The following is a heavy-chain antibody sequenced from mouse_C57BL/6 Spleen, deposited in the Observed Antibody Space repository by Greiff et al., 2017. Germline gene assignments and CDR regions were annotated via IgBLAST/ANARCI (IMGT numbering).Heavy chain of an antibody. CDR1: GYTFTSYW. CDR3: ARGGGYDSYAIDY. Sequence: VQLQQPGAELVKPGASVKMSCKASGYTFTSYWITWVKQRPGKGLEWIGDIYPGSGSTNYNEKFKSKAPLTVDTSSSTAYMQLSSLTSEDSAVYYCARGGGYDSYAIDYWGQGTSVTVSS. J-gene: IGHJ4*01. V-gene: IGHV1-55*01. CDR2: IYPGSGST. D-gene: IGHD2-2*01.